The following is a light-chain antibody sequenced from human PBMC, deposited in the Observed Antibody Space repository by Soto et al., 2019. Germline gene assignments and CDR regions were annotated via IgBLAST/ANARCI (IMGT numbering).Light chain of an antibody. V-gene: IGLV2-8*01. Sequence: SVLTQHPSASGSPGQSVTISCTGTKNDIGVYDFVSWYQHHPGKAPRLIIYEVVQRPSGVPDRFSGSKSGNTASLTVSGLQAADEADYFCKSYAGSNTYVFGSGTKVTVL. CDR2: EVV. CDR1: KNDIGVYDF. CDR3: KSYAGSNTYV. J-gene: IGLJ1*01.